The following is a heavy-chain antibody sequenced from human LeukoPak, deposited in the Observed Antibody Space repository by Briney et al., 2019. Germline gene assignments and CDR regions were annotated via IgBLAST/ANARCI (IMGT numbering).Heavy chain of an antibody. CDR1: EFTIRDYV. V-gene: IGHV3-11*01. D-gene: IGHD1-20*01. Sequence: GGSLRLSCAASEFTIRDYVMSWVRQAPGKGREWVSYIDPSGTALYYADSVKGRFTVSRDNGKNSLSLQLRSLRAEDTALYYCARAAYNWNWGQGTLVTVSS. CDR3: ARAAYNWN. CDR2: IDPSGTAL. J-gene: IGHJ4*02.